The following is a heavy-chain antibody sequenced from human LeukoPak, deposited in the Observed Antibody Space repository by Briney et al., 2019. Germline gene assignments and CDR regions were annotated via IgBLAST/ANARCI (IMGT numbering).Heavy chain of an antibody. D-gene: IGHD6-19*01. CDR3: SRGSGWLSVY. V-gene: IGHV3-49*03. CDR2: ISGGTT. CDR1: GFTFGDYL. J-gene: IGHJ4*02. Sequence: GRSLRLSCTASGFTFGDYLMSWFRQAPGKGLEWIGFISGGTTEYAASVKGRFTISRDDSTSIAYMQMNSLTTEDTAVYYCSRGSGWLSVYWGQGTLVTVSS.